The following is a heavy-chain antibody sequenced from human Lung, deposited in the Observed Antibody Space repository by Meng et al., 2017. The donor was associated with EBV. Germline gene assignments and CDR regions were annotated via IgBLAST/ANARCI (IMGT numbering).Heavy chain of an antibody. Sequence: VQLVDSWGGLIQPGGSLRLSFAASGFIVSNYYLAWVRQAPGKGLEWVSFIYSGGSTQYAESVKGRFTISKDNSKNTLYLQMNNLRAEDTAVYYCARDGDYIPFENWGQGTLVTVSS. CDR1: GFIVSNYY. CDR2: IYSGGST. D-gene: IGHD4-17*01. V-gene: IGHV3-53*01. CDR3: ARDGDYIPFEN. J-gene: IGHJ4*02.